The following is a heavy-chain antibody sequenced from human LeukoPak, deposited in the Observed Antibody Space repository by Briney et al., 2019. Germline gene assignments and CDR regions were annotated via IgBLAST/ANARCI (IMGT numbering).Heavy chain of an antibody. CDR1: GFTFINYE. CDR2: IRYDGSNT. V-gene: IGHV3-30*02. Sequence: GGSLRLSCAASGFTFINYEMNWVRQAPGKGLEWLAFIRYDGSNTYYADSVKGRFTVSRDDSKNTLYLQMNSLRGDDTAVYYCAKDGTSYYYICYWGQGTLVTVSS. J-gene: IGHJ4*02. CDR3: AKDGTSYYYICY. D-gene: IGHD2/OR15-2a*01.